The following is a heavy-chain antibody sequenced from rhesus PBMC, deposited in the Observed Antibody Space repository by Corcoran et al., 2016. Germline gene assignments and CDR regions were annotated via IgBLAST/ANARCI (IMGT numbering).Heavy chain of an antibody. J-gene: IGHJ6*01. V-gene: IGHV3-178*01. CDR1: GFTFSAYY. Sequence: EVQLVESGGGLAKPGGSLRLSCAASGFTFSAYYMAGVRQAPGTGLECVSRISNGGGSTWYADSVKGRFTISRENAKNTLYFQMNSLRAEDTAVYYCARDKGVYGLDSWGQGVLVTVSS. CDR3: ARDKGVYGLDS. CDR2: ISNGGGST.